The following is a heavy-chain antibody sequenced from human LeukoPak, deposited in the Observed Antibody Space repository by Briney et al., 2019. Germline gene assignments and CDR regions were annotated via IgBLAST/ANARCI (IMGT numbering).Heavy chain of an antibody. CDR2: IYYSGTT. V-gene: IGHV4-59*12. CDR1: GGSISSYY. Sequence: SETLSLTCTVSGGSISSYYWSWIRQPPGKGLEWIGYIYYSGTTNYNPSLKSRVTISVDTSKNHCSLKLSSVTAADTAVYYCARGHSFYDFWSGYLYFDSWGQGTLVTVSS. D-gene: IGHD3-3*01. J-gene: IGHJ4*02. CDR3: ARGHSFYDFWSGYLYFDS.